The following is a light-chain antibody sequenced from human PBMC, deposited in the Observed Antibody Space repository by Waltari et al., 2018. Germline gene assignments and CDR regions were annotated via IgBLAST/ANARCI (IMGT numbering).Light chain of an antibody. V-gene: IGLV4-69*01. CDR3: QTGGHGTWV. Sequence: QLVLTQSPSASASLGASVKLTCTLSSGHSSNIVAWHQQKPEKGPRYLMKVNSDGSHTKWDEIPDRFAGSSSESERYLTISSLQSEDEADYYCQTGGHGTWVFGGGTKLTVV. CDR2: VNSDGSH. J-gene: IGLJ3*02. CDR1: SGHSSNI.